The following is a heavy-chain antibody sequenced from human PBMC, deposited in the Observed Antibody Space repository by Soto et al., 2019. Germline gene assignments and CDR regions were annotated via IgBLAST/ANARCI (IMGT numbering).Heavy chain of an antibody. CDR2: INAGNGNT. D-gene: IGHD1-1*01. Sequence: ASVKVSCKASGYTFTSYAMHWVRQAPGQRLEWMGWINAGNGNTKYSQKFQGRVTITRDTSASTAYMELSSLRPEDTAVDSCARGSHWNPNDYWGQGTMGAFSS. V-gene: IGHV1-3*01. CDR1: GYTFTSYA. J-gene: IGHJ4*02. CDR3: ARGSHWNPNDY.